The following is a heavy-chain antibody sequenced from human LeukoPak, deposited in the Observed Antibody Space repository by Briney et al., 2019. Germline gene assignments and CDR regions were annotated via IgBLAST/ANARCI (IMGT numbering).Heavy chain of an antibody. CDR3: ARSLTRGDSIGFDYRRGWFDP. CDR1: GFTFSDYY. D-gene: IGHD3-16*01. V-gene: IGHV3-11*04. J-gene: IGHJ5*02. CDR2: ISSSGSTI. Sequence: GGSLRLSCAASGFTFSDYYMSWIRQAPGKGLKWVSYISSSGSTIYYADAVKGRFTISMDNAKNSLYLQMNILTAEATAVYYCARSLTRGDSIGFDYRRGWFDPWGQGTLVTVSS.